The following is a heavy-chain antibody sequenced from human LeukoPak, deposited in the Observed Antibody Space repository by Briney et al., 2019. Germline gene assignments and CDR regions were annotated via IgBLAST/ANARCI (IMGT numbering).Heavy chain of an antibody. D-gene: IGHD2-2*01. J-gene: IGHJ3*01. CDR1: GFTFIDYD. CDR3: ARYCSSASCPRGDF. Sequence: PGRSLRLSCVASGFTFIDYDMHWVRQAPGKGLEWVAVIWYDGSNKYYADSVKGRFTISRDNSKKTLYLQMNSLRAEDTAVYYCARYCSSASCPRGDFWGRGTMVTVSS. V-gene: IGHV3-33*01. CDR2: IWYDGSNK.